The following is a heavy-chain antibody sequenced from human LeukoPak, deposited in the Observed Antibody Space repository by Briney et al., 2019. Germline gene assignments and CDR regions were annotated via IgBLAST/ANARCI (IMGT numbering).Heavy chain of an antibody. CDR1: GYTFTSYY. V-gene: IGHV1-46*01. J-gene: IGHJ5*02. Sequence: GASVKVSCKASGYTFTSYYMHWVRQAPGQGLEWMGIINPSGGSTSYAQKFQGRVTMTRDTSTSTVYMELSSLGSEDTAVYYCARDQKVVTDYYDSRGFDPWGQGTLVTVSS. CDR2: INPSGGST. CDR3: ARDQKVVTDYYDSRGFDP. D-gene: IGHD3-22*01.